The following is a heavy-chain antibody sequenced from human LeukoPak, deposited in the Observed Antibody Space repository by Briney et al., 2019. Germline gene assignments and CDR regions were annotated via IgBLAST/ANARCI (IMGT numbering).Heavy chain of an antibody. D-gene: IGHD4-17*01. V-gene: IGHV4-39*07. CDR3: AGYTVTTPLGY. Sequence: PSETLSLTCTVSGGSISSSSYYWGWIRQPPGKGLEWIGEINHSGSTNYNPSLKSRVTISVDTSKNQFSLKLSSVTAADTAVYYCAGYTVTTPLGYWGQGTLVTVSS. CDR2: INHSGST. J-gene: IGHJ4*02. CDR1: GGSISSSSYY.